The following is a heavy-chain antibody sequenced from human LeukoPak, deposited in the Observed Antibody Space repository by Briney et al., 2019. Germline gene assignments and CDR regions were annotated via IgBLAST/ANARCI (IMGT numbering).Heavy chain of an antibody. CDR1: GGSISSSY. CDR3: VRGFYDCCGFFNSFYN. CDR2: IHYSGNT. V-gene: IGHV4-59*01. D-gene: IGHD3-22*01. J-gene: IGHJ3*02. Sequence: SETLSLTCTVSGGSISSSYWSWIRQPPGKGLEWIGYIHYSGNTNYTPTLKNRLTMSVDTSKNQFSLKLSSVTAADTAVYYCVRGFYDCCGFFNSFYNLGQGTNGTVSS.